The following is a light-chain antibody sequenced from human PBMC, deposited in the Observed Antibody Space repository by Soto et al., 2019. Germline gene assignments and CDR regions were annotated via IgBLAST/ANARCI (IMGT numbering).Light chain of an antibody. CDR3: AAWDDSLNGWV. Sequence: QSVLTQPPSASGTPGQRVTISCSGSSSNIGSNTVNWYQQLQGTATKLLIYSNYQRPSGVPDRFSGSKSGTSASLAISGLQSEDEAVYYCAAWDDSLNGWVFGGGTKLTVL. J-gene: IGLJ3*02. CDR1: SSNIGSNT. V-gene: IGLV1-44*01. CDR2: SNY.